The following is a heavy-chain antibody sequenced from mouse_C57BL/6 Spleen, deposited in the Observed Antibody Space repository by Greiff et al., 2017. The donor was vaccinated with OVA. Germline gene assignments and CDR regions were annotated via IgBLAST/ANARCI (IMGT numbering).Heavy chain of an antibody. CDR2: INPNNGGT. Sequence: EVQLQQSGPELVKPGASVKITCKASGYTFTDYYMNWVKQSHGKSLEWSGDINPNNGGTSYNQKFKGKATLTVDKSSSTAYMELRSLTSEDSAVYYCARSPSNNPFDYWGQGTTLTVSS. D-gene: IGHD6-1*01. CDR3: ARSPSNNPFDY. J-gene: IGHJ2*01. CDR1: GYTFTDYY. V-gene: IGHV1-26*01.